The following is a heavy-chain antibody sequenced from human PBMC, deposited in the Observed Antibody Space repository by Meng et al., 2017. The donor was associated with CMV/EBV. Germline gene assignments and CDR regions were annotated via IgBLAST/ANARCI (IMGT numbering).Heavy chain of an antibody. V-gene: IGHV1-2*02. CDR3: TRDAHLTTVTPNWFDP. J-gene: IGHJ5*02. D-gene: IGHD4-17*01. CDR1: GDTFTDYY. CDR2: INPNSGDT. Sequence: QVQLVQSGAELRKPGASVKVSCKASGDTFTDYYMHWVRQAPGQGLEWMGGINPNSGDTNYAQKFQGRVTMTRDTSISTAYMELSRLRSDDTAVYYCTRDAHLTTVTPNWFDPWGQGTLVTVSS.